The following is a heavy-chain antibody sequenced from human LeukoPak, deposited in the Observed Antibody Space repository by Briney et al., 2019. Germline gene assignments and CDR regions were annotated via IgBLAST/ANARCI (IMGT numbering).Heavy chain of an antibody. Sequence: GGTLRLSCAASGFTFSSYGMHWVRQAPGKGLEWVAFIRYEGSNKYYAYSVKGRFTISRDNSKNTLYLQMNSLRAEDTAVYYCAKDRSRRYSSGWYFDLWGRGTLVTVSS. CDR1: GFTFSSYG. CDR2: IRYEGSNK. V-gene: IGHV3-30*02. CDR3: AKDRSRRYSSGWYFDL. J-gene: IGHJ2*01. D-gene: IGHD6-19*01.